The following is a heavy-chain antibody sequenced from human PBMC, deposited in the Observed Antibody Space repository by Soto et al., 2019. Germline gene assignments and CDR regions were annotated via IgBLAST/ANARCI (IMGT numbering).Heavy chain of an antibody. J-gene: IGHJ3*01. Sequence: PGGSLRLSCEAPAFTFSNAWMSWVRQAPGKGLEWVGRIKSKTDGGTTDYAAPVKGRFTISRDDSKNTLYLQMNSLRPEDTAVYYCAKDELRYFDWRFDDGFDAWGQGTVVTVSS. V-gene: IGHV3-15*01. D-gene: IGHD3-9*01. CDR3: AKDELRYFDWRFDDGFDA. CDR1: AFTFSNAW. CDR2: IKSKTDGGTT.